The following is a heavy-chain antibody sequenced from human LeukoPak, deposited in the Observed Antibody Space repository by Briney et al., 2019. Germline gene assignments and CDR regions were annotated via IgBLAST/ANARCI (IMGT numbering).Heavy chain of an antibody. CDR1: GDSVSSSSSA. CDR2: SYYRSKWYN. V-gene: IGHV6-1*01. D-gene: IGHD3-16*01. CDR3: VIGGHFDC. Sequence: SQTLSLTCAISGDSVSSSSSAWNGVRQSPSRGLEWLGRSYYRSKWYNDCAESVKSRIAINPHTSKNQFSLHLNSVTPEDTAVYYCVIGGHFDCWAQRTLVSVSS. J-gene: IGHJ4*02.